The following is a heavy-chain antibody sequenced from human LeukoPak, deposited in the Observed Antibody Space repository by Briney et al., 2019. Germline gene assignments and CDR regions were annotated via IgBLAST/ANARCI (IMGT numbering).Heavy chain of an antibody. D-gene: IGHD3-16*01. CDR1: GYTFTGYY. CDR2: INPNSGGT. J-gene: IGHJ5*02. CDR3: ARDHPKTYSPRVSGWFDP. V-gene: IGHV1-2*02. Sequence: ASVKVSCKASGYTFTGYYMHWVRQAPGQGLEWMGWINPNSGGTNYAQKFQGRVTMTRDTSISTAYMELSRLRSDDTAVYYCARDHPKTYSPRVSGWFDPWGQGTLVTVSS.